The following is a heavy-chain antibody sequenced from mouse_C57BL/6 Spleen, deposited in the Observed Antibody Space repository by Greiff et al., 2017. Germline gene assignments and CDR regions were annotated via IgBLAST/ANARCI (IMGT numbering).Heavy chain of an antibody. V-gene: IGHV1-53*01. Sequence: VQLQQPGTELVKPGASVKLSCKASGYTFTSYWMYWVQQRPGQGLEWIGNINPSNGGTNYNEKFKSKATVTVDKSSSTAYMQLSSVTSEDSAVYYCARGELGPWFAYWGQGTLVTVSA. CDR1: GYTFTSYW. D-gene: IGHD4-1*01. J-gene: IGHJ3*01. CDR2: INPSNGGT. CDR3: ARGELGPWFAY.